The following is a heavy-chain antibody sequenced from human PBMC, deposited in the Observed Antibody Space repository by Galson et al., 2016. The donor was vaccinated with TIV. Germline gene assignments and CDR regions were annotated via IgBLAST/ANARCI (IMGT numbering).Heavy chain of an antibody. CDR2: VHPGGSDT. CDR1: GYPFTSHW. CDR3: APVFSKVVDWPAYFDN. J-gene: IGHJ4*02. D-gene: IGHD2-15*01. Sequence: QSGAEVKKPGESLNISCQGFGYPFTSHWIAWVRQMPGKGLDWVGIVHPGGSDTRYSPSFHGQVTISADKSISTAYLQWSRLTASDTAMYYCAPVFSKVVDWPAYFDNWGQGTLVTVSS. V-gene: IGHV5-51*03.